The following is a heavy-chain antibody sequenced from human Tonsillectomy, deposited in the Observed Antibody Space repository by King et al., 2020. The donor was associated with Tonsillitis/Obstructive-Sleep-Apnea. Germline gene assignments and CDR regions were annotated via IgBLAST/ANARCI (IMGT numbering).Heavy chain of an antibody. J-gene: IGHJ5*02. D-gene: IGHD3-9*01. Sequence: TLKESGPTLVKPTQTLTLTCTFSGFSLSTSGVGVAWIRQPPGKALEWLALIYWDDDKRYSPSLKSRLTITKDTSKNQVVLTMTNMDPVDTATYSCAHRRPNYDILTGYYTEYNRFDPWGQGTLVTVSS. CDR2: IYWDDDK. CDR3: AHRRPNYDILTGYYTEYNRFDP. V-gene: IGHV2-5*02. CDR1: GFSLSTSGVG.